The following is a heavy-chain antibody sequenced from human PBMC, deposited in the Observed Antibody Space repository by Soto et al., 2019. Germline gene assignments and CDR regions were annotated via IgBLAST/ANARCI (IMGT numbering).Heavy chain of an antibody. CDR3: ARGLLGNVVGATGWVWY. CDR1: GFTFSSYD. V-gene: IGHV3-13*01. J-gene: IGHJ4*02. Sequence: EVQLVESGGGLVQPGGSLRLSCAASGFTFSSYDMHWVRQATGKGLEWVSAIGTAGDTYYPGSVKGRFTISRENAKNSLYLQMNSLRAGDTAVYYCARGLLGNVVGATGWVWYWGQGTLVTVSS. CDR2: IGTAGDT. D-gene: IGHD1-26*01.